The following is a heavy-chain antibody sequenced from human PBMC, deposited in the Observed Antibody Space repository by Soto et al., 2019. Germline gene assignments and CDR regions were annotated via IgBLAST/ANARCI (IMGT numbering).Heavy chain of an antibody. D-gene: IGHD3-10*01. Sequence: QAHLAQSGAEVKKPGSSVTVSCKASGGTFNSYGISWVRQAPGQGLDWMGVIIPLYGTVNYAQKFQGRVSITADKSTSTAYMDLNSLRSDDTAVYYCARVRVIRGVIPSQFGIWGQGTLVTVSS. CDR1: GGTFNSYG. CDR2: IIPLYGTV. V-gene: IGHV1-69*06. J-gene: IGHJ4*02. CDR3: ARVRVIRGVIPSQFGI.